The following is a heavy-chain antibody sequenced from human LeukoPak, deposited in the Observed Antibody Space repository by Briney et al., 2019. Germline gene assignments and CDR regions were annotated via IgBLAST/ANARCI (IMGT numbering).Heavy chain of an antibody. J-gene: IGHJ3*02. V-gene: IGHV3-9*03. D-gene: IGHD1-26*01. CDR1: GFTFHDYA. Sequence: GGSLRLSCAASGFTFHDYAMHWVRQAPGEGLGWVSGISWNSASLGYADSVKGRFTISRDNAKKSLYLQMNSLRVDDMALYYCAKDISVELRAFHIWGQGTMVTVSS. CDR3: AKDISVELRAFHI. CDR2: ISWNSASL.